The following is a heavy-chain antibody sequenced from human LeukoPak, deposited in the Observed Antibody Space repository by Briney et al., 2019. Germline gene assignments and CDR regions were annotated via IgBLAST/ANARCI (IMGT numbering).Heavy chain of an antibody. CDR1: GYSISSSNL. J-gene: IGHJ4*02. CDR3: ARGNLSDYFGY. Sequence: SETLSLTCAVSGYSISSSNLWGWIRQPPGKGLEWIGYIYYSGNTNYNPSLKSRVTISVDKSKNQFSLKLSSVTAADTAVYYCARGNLSDYFGYWGQGTLVAVSS. CDR2: IYYSGNT. V-gene: IGHV4-28*03.